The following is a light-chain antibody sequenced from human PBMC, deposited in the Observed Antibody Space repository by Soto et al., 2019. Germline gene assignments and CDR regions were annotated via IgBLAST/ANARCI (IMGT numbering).Light chain of an antibody. Sequence: ALTQSPGTLSLSPGERATLSCRASQPITSNYLAWYQQRSGQAPRLLISGASSRATGVTDRFSGSGSGTDFTLTIIRLDPEDFAVYYCQQYGDLPWTFGQGTKVQI. V-gene: IGKV3-20*01. CDR1: QPITSNY. J-gene: IGKJ1*01. CDR2: GAS. CDR3: QQYGDLPWT.